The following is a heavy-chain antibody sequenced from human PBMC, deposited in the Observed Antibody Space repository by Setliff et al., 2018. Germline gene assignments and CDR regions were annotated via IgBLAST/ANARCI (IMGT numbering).Heavy chain of an antibody. CDR1: GYTFISYG. CDR3: ARERAGGRGFTFGAIYYYYGMDV. CDR2: IGAYNGNT. J-gene: IGHJ6*02. Sequence: ASVKVSCKASGYTFISYGISWVRQAPGQGLEWMGWIGAYNGNTNYAQKLQGRVTMTRDTSTSTVYMELSSLRSEDTAVYYCARERAGGRGFTFGAIYYYYGMDVWGQGTTVTVSS. D-gene: IGHD3-16*01. V-gene: IGHV1-18*01.